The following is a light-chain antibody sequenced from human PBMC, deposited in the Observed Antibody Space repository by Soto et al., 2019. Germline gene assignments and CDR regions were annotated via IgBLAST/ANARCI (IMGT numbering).Light chain of an antibody. V-gene: IGLV2-14*01. Sequence: QSALTQPASVSGSPGQSITISFTGTSSDVGGYNYVSWYQHHPGKAPKLMIYEVRNRPSGVSNRFSGSKSGNTASLTISGLQAEDEADYYCSSYTSSSTPVVFGGGTKLTVL. CDR1: SSDVGGYNY. CDR3: SSYTSSSTPVV. J-gene: IGLJ2*01. CDR2: EVR.